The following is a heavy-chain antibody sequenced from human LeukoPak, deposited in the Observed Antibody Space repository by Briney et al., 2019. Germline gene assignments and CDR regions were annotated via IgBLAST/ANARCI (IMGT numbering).Heavy chain of an antibody. CDR3: AKGPYCSTTSCYTMGCFDP. J-gene: IGHJ5*02. V-gene: IGHV3-23*01. D-gene: IGHD2-2*02. CDR2: ISGSSGST. Sequence: GGSLRLSCAASGFTFSTYAMSWVRQAPGKGLEWVSSISGSSGSTYYADSVKGQFTISRDNSKNTLYLQMDSLRTEDTAVYYCAKGPYCSTTSCYTMGCFDPWGQGTLVTVSS. CDR1: GFTFSTYA.